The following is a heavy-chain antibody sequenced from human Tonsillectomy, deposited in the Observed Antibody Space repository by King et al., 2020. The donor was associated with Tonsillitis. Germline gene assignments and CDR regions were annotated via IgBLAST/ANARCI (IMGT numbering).Heavy chain of an antibody. V-gene: IGHV4-34*01. CDR2: INHSGST. D-gene: IGHD5-18*01. CDR1: GGSFSGSY. J-gene: IGHJ2*01. CDR3: ARGREYSYGSHWYFDL. Sequence: HVQLQQWGAGLLKPSETLSLTCAVYGGSFSGSYWSWIRQPPGKGLEWIGEINHSGSTNYNPSLKSRVTISVDTSNYQFSLELGSVTAADTAVYFCARGREYSYGSHWYFDLWGRGTLVTVSS.